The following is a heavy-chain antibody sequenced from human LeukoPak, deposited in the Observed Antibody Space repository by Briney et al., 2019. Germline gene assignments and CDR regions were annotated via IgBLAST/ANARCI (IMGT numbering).Heavy chain of an antibody. CDR1: GGSISSSSYY. CDR3: ASSVREDYDILTGSLFDL. J-gene: IGHJ2*01. V-gene: IGHV4-39*01. Sequence: PSETLSLTCTVSGGSISSSSYYWGWIRQPPGKGLEWIGSIYYSGSTYYNPSLKSRVTISVDTSKNQFSLKLSSVTAADTAVYYCASSVREDYDILTGSLFDLWGRGTLVTVSS. D-gene: IGHD3-9*01. CDR2: IYYSGST.